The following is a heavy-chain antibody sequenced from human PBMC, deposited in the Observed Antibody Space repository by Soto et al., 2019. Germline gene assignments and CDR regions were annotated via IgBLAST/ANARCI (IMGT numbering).Heavy chain of an antibody. V-gene: IGHV1-46*01. CDR3: ARGGHVVVVTAALDY. CDR1: GDTFTDYY. Sequence: QVQLMQSGAEVKKPGASVKVSCKASGDTFTDYYIHWVRQAPGQGLEWMGTVNPSGGHTTYAQHFLGRVTMTRDTSTSTLYMELTSLTSDDTAVYYCARGGHVVVVTAALDYWGHGTLFTVSS. J-gene: IGHJ4*01. CDR2: VNPSGGHT. D-gene: IGHD2-21*02.